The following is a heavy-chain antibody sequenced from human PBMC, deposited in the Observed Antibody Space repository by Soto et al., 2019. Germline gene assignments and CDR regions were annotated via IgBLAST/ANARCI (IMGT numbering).Heavy chain of an antibody. CDR2: IYPGDFDP. D-gene: IGHD3-22*01. V-gene: IGHV5-51*01. CDR1: GYSFTSYW. CDR3: ARVATYDSSGYYYYYYGMDV. Sequence: GESLKISCKGSGYSFTSYWNGWVRQMPGSGLAGMGIIYPGDFDPRYSPSFQGQVTISADMSISTAYLQWSSLKASGTAMYYCARVATYDSSGYYYYYYGMDVWVQGTTVRVAS. J-gene: IGHJ6*02.